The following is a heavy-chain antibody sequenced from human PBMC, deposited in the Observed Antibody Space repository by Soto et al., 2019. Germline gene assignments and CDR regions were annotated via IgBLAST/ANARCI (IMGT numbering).Heavy chain of an antibody. J-gene: IGHJ5*02. Sequence: SVKVSCKASGYTFTNFGISWVRQAPGQGLEWMGGIIPIFGTANYAQKFQGRVTITADESTSTAYMELSSLRSEDTAVYYCAAASVAGTSWFDPWGQGTLVTVSS. V-gene: IGHV1-69*13. D-gene: IGHD6-19*01. CDR1: GYTFTNFG. CDR2: IIPIFGTA. CDR3: AAASVAGTSWFDP.